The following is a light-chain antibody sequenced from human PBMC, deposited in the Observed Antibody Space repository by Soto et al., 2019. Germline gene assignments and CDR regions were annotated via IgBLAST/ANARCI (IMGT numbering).Light chain of an antibody. Sequence: DILMTQSPATLSLSPWEIATLSCRTSQSVSSNLAWYQQKPGQAPRLLIYGASTRATGSPARFSGSGSGTEFTLTISSLQSGDFAVYYCQHYNNWPLTFGGGTKVDIK. CDR2: GAS. CDR1: QSVSSN. V-gene: IGKV3-15*01. CDR3: QHYNNWPLT. J-gene: IGKJ4*01.